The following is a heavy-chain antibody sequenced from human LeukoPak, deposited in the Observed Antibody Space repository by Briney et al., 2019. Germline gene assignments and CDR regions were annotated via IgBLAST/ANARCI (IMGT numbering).Heavy chain of an antibody. V-gene: IGHV3-21*01. J-gene: IGHJ4*02. CDR3: ARESDTVMVSGTYFDY. CDR1: GFTFSSYG. D-gene: IGHD5-18*01. Sequence: GGTLRLSCAASGFTFSSYGMSWVRQAPGKGLEWVSSISTSSSYIYYADSVKGRFTISRDNAKNSLYLQMNSLRAEDTAVYYCARESDTVMVSGTYFDYWGQGTLVTVSS. CDR2: ISTSSSYI.